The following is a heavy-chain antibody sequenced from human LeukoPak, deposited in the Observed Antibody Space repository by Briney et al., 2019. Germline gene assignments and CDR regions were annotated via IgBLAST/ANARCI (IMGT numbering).Heavy chain of an antibody. V-gene: IGHV1-69*05. CDR1: PGTFSSYA. CDR3: ASWAAGSGGRSYMDV. D-gene: IGHD2-15*01. J-gene: IGHJ6*03. Sequence: SVKVSCKASPGTFSSYAISWVRQAPGQGLEWMGGIIPIFGTANYAQKFQGRVTITTDESTSTAYMELSSLRSEDTAVYYCASWAAGSGGRSYMDVWGKGTTVTASS. CDR2: IIPIFGTA.